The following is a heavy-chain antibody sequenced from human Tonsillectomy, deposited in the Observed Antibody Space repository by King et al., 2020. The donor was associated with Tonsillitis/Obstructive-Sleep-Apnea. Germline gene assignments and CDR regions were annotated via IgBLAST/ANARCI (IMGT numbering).Heavy chain of an antibody. Sequence: VQLVESGGGVVQPGRSLRLSCVASGFNFSTDVVHWVRQAPGKGLEWVSGISGSVSSTYYVDSVKGRFTISRDTSKNTLYLPINSLRAEDTAVYDCAKDPRYNWNDRTSLYYLDYWGQGTLVTVSS. CDR3: AKDPRYNWNDRTSLYYLDY. D-gene: IGHD1-20*01. CDR1: GFNFSTDV. V-gene: IGHV3-23*04. CDR2: ISGSVSST. J-gene: IGHJ4*02.